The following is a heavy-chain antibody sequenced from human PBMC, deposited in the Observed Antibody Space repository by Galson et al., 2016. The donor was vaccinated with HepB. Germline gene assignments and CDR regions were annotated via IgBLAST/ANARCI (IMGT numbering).Heavy chain of an antibody. J-gene: IGHJ4*02. CDR1: GFAFRNFW. V-gene: IGHV3-74*01. Sequence: SLRLSCAASGFAFRNFWMHWVRQVPGKGLVWVSHISTDAGSISYADSVKGRFTISRDDAKNTLYLQMNSLTAEDTAVYYCARDSSRRVYRDSSPFDYWGPGTLVTVSS. D-gene: IGHD3-10*01. CDR3: ARDSSRRVYRDSSPFDY. CDR2: ISTDAGSI.